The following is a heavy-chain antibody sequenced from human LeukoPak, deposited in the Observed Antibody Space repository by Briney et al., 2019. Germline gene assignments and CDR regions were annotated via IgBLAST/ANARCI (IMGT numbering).Heavy chain of an antibody. CDR2: IYTGGST. Sequence: PGGSLRLSCAASGFTVSSNYMSWVRQAPGKGLEWVSIIYTGGSTYYSGSVQGRFTISRDNSKNTLYLQMNSLRPDDTAVYYCARERGTGGYILAYWGQGTLVTVSP. CDR1: GFTVSSNY. J-gene: IGHJ4*02. D-gene: IGHD2-8*02. V-gene: IGHV3-53*01. CDR3: ARERGTGGYILAY.